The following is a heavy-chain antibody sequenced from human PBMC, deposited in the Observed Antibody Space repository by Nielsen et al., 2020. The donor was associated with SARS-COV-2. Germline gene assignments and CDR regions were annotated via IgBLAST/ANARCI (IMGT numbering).Heavy chain of an antibody. V-gene: IGHV3-73*01. D-gene: IGHD2-15*01. J-gene: IGHJ6*02. CDR1: GFTISDSA. Sequence: GESLKISCAASGFTISDSAIHWVRQASGKGLEWVGLIRSRANYYATVFAASVQGRFSISRDDSKNTAFLQMDNLKTDDTALYYCTMLGVAPHYYDGLEVWGQGTTVTVS. CDR3: TMLGVAPHYYDGLEV. CDR2: IRSRANYYAT.